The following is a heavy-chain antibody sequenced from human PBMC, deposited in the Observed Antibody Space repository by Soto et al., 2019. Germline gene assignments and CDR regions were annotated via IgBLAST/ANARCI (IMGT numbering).Heavy chain of an antibody. CDR2: IYNGGGT. Sequence: EVQLVETGGGLIQPGGSLRLSCAASGFTVSGNYMSWVRQAPGKGLEWVSIIYNGGGTYYADSVKRRFTISRDNSKNTLYLQMNSLRAEGTAVYYCASTRGSAYDYWGQGTRVSVSS. D-gene: IGHD6-25*01. V-gene: IGHV3-53*02. CDR3: ASTRGSAYDY. J-gene: IGHJ4*02. CDR1: GFTVSGNY.